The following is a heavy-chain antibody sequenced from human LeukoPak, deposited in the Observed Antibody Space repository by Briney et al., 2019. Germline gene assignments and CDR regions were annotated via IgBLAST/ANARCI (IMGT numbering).Heavy chain of an antibody. CDR3: ARVGVGTVAGNYFDD. CDR1: GFPVSSSY. V-gene: IGHV3-53*04. Sequence: PGGSLRLSCTASGFPVSSSYMTWVRQAPGKGRQWVSPIYGGGDTFYADSVKGRFNISRHNFENTLYLQMNNLRAEDTAVYYCARVGVGTVAGNYFDDWGQGTLVTVSS. D-gene: IGHD6-19*01. CDR2: IYGGGDT. J-gene: IGHJ4*02.